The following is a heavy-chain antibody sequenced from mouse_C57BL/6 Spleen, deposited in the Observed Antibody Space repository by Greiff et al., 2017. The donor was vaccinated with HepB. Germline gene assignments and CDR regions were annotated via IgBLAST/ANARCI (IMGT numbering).Heavy chain of an antibody. J-gene: IGHJ3*01. V-gene: IGHV1-52*01. CDR2: IDPSDSET. CDR3: ASYSNYGFAY. CDR1: GYTFTSYW. Sequence: QVHVKQPGAELVRPGSSVKLSCKASGYTFTSYWMHWVKQRPIQGLEWIGNIDPSDSETHYNQKFKDKATLTVDKSSSTAYMQLSSLTSEDSAVYYCASYSNYGFAYWGQGTLVTVSA. D-gene: IGHD2-5*01.